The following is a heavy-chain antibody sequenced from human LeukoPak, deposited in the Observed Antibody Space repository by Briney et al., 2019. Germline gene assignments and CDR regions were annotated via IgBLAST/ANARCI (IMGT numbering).Heavy chain of an antibody. CDR2: IIPILGIA. CDR3: ARIVPAANGGY. CDR1: GYTFTSYG. J-gene: IGHJ4*02. Sequence: SVKVSCKASGYTFTSYGISWVRQAPGQGLEWMGRIIPILGIANYAQKFQGRVTITADKSTSTAYMELSSLRSEDTAVYYCARIVPAANGGYWGQGTLVTVSS. V-gene: IGHV1-69*04. D-gene: IGHD2-2*01.